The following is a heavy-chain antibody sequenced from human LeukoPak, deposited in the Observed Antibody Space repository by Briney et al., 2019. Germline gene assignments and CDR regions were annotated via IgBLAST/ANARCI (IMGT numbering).Heavy chain of an antibody. D-gene: IGHD3-3*01. J-gene: IGHJ4*02. CDR2: VSGGGHNT. Sequence: PGGSLRLSCVASGFTFSSYAMSWVRQAPGKGLEWVSVVSGGGHNTYYAGSVKGRFTMSRDNSKRTVYLQMNSLRAEDTAVYYCAKDRSSWYYPFDSWGQGTLVTVSS. CDR1: GFTFSSYA. V-gene: IGHV3-23*01. CDR3: AKDRSSWYYPFDS.